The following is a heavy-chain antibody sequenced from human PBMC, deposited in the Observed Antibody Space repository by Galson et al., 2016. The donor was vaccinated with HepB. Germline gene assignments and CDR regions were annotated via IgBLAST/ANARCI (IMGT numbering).Heavy chain of an antibody. CDR3: YSYGY. Sequence: SLRLSCAASGFTFTTHGMYWVRQAPGKGLEWVAVISYDGSNKYYADSVKGRFTISRDNSKNTLYLQMNSLRADDMAVYYCYSYGYWGQGTLVTVSS. V-gene: IGHV3-30*03. CDR1: GFTFTTHG. D-gene: IGHD4-11*01. J-gene: IGHJ4*02. CDR2: ISYDGSNK.